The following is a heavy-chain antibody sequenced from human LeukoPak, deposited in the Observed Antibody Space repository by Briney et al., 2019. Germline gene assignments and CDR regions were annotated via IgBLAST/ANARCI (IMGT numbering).Heavy chain of an antibody. CDR2: IIPILGIA. J-gene: IGHJ3*02. CDR3: ARGRVDYYYDSSGGAAFDI. V-gene: IGHV1-69*02. D-gene: IGHD3-22*01. CDR1: GGTFSSYT. Sequence: EASVKVSCKASGGTFSSYTISWVRQAPGQGLEWMGRIIPILGIANYAQKFQGRVTITADKSTSTAYMELSSLRSEDTAVYYCARGRVDYYYDSSGGAAFDIWGQGTMVTVSS.